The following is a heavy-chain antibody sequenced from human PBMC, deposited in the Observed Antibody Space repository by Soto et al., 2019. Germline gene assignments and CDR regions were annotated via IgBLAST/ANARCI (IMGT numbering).Heavy chain of an antibody. CDR1: GGTFSSYA. V-gene: IGHV1-69*13. CDR2: IIPIFGTA. CDR3: ARHSAVTTFRYFDY. Sequence: ASVKVSCKASGGTFSSYAISWARQAPGQGLEWMGGIIPIFGTANYAQKFQGRVTITADESTSTAYMELSSLRSEDTAVYYCARHSAVTTFRYFDYWGQGTLVTVSS. D-gene: IGHD4-17*01. J-gene: IGHJ4*02.